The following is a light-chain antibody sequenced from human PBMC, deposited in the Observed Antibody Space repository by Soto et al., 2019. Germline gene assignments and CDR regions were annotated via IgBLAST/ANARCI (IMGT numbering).Light chain of an antibody. Sequence: DIQMTQSPSTLSASVGDRVTITCRASQSISSWLAWYQQKAGKAPKLLIYDASSLESGVPSRFSGSGSGTEFTLTISSLQPDDVATYYCQQYNIYPWTFGQGTKV. J-gene: IGKJ1*01. CDR3: QQYNIYPWT. V-gene: IGKV1-5*01. CDR1: QSISSW. CDR2: DAS.